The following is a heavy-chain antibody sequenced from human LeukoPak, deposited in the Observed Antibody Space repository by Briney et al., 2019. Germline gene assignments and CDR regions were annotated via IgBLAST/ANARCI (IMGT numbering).Heavy chain of an antibody. CDR1: GGSIRSGDYY. Sequence: SETLSLTCAVSGGSIRSGDYYWSWIRQHPGKGLEWIGYVYYSGDTYYNPSLRSRISISLDTSKNHFSLKLSSVTAADTAMYYCARDYGNNWFDPWGQGTLVTVSA. J-gene: IGHJ5*02. CDR2: VYYSGDT. V-gene: IGHV4-31*11. D-gene: IGHD4-17*01. CDR3: ARDYGNNWFDP.